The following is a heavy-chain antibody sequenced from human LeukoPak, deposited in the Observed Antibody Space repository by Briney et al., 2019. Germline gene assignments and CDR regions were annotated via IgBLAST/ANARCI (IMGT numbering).Heavy chain of an antibody. V-gene: IGHV4-59*12. CDR2: IYYSGST. Sequence: PSETLSLTCTVSGGSISSYYWSWIRQPPGKGLEWIGYIYYSGSTNYNPSLKSRVTMSEDTSKNQSSLKLTSVTAADTAVYYCARVTGMRHFDSWGPGTLVTVSS. J-gene: IGHJ4*02. CDR3: ARVTGMRHFDS. D-gene: IGHD3-9*01. CDR1: GGSISSYY.